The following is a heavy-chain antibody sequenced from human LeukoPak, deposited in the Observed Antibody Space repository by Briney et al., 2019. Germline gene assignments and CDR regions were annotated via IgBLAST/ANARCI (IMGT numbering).Heavy chain of an antibody. CDR3: ARGSPGFWSGPPFDY. Sequence: SETLSLTCTVSGGSIRSSYYYWGWIRQPPGKGLEWIGEINHSGSTNYNPSLKSRVTISVDTSKNQFSLKLSSVTAADTAVYYCARGSPGFWSGPPFDYWGQGTLVTVSS. CDR1: GGSIRSSYYY. D-gene: IGHD3-3*01. J-gene: IGHJ4*02. CDR2: INHSGST. V-gene: IGHV4-39*07.